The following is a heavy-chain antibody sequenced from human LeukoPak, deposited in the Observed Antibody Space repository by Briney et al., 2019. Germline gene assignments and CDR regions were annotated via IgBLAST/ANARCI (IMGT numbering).Heavy chain of an antibody. CDR1: GFTFSSYG. V-gene: IGHV3-30*02. Sequence: GGSLRLSCAASGFTFSSYGMHWVRQAPGKGLEWVAFIRYDGSNKYYADSVKGRFTISRDNAKNSLYLQMNSLRAEDTAVYYCARESNLAATGWFGDYWGQGTLVTVSS. CDR3: ARESNLAATGWFGDY. D-gene: IGHD3-10*01. J-gene: IGHJ4*02. CDR2: IRYDGSNK.